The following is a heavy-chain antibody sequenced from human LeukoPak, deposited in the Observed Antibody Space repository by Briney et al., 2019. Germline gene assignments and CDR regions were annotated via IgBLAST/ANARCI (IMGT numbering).Heavy chain of an antibody. V-gene: IGHV1-18*01. CDR2: ISAYNGNT. J-gene: IGHJ4*02. Sequence: ASVKVSCKASSYSFTSYGISWVRQAPGQGLEWMGWISAYNGNTNYAQKLQGRVTMTTDTSTSTAYMELSSLRSEDTAVYYCACLGYCSGGSCYSFIHFDYWGQGTLVTVSS. D-gene: IGHD2-15*01. CDR1: SYSFTSYG. CDR3: ACLGYCSGGSCYSFIHFDY.